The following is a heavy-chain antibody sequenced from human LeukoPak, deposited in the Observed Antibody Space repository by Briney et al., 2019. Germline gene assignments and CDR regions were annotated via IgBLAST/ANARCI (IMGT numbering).Heavy chain of an antibody. Sequence: PGGSLRLSCAASGFTFSSYSMNWVRQAPGKGLEWVSSISSSSSYIYYADSVKGRFTISRDNAKNSLYLQMDSLRAEDTAVYYCARVSADHYYYYYYMDVWGKGTTVTVSS. J-gene: IGHJ6*03. CDR3: ARVSADHYYYYYYMDV. CDR1: GFTFSSYS. D-gene: IGHD2/OR15-2a*01. V-gene: IGHV3-21*01. CDR2: ISSSSSYI.